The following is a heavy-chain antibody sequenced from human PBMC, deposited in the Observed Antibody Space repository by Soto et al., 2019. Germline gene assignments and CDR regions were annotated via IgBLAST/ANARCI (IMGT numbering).Heavy chain of an antibody. CDR1: GFTFSSYS. CDR2: ISSSSSYI. CDR3: ARQAYGSGSPADY. Sequence: EVQLVESGGGLVKPGGSLRLSCAASGFTFSSYSMNWVRQAPGKGLEWVSSISSSSSYIYYADSVKGRFTIYRDNAKNSLYLQMISLRAEDTAVYYCARQAYGSGSPADYWGQGTLVTVSS. D-gene: IGHD3-10*01. V-gene: IGHV3-21*01. J-gene: IGHJ4*02.